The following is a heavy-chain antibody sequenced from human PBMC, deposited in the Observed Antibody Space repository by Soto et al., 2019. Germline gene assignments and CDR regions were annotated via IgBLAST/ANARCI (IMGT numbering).Heavy chain of an antibody. D-gene: IGHD3-22*01. CDR1: GGTFSSYA. CDR2: IIPIFGTA. Sequence: VASVKVSCKASGGTFSSYAISWVRQAPGQGLEWMGGIIPIFGTANYAQKFQGRVTITADESTSTAYMELSSLRSEDTAVYYCARDGPIHYYDSSGYTYNWFDPWGQGTLVTASS. CDR3: ARDGPIHYYDSSGYTYNWFDP. J-gene: IGHJ5*02. V-gene: IGHV1-69*13.